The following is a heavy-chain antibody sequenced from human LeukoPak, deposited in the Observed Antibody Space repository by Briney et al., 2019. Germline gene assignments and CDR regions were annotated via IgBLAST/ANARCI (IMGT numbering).Heavy chain of an antibody. Sequence: PSETLSLTCSVYSGSFSGYYWSWIRQPPGKGLEWIGEINHSGSTNYNPSLKSRVTISVDTSKNRFSLKLSSVTAADTAVYYCARRLRYFDWYGRGFDYWGQGTLVTVSS. CDR3: ARRLRYFDWYGRGFDY. V-gene: IGHV4-34*01. J-gene: IGHJ4*02. CDR1: SGSFSGYY. CDR2: INHSGST. D-gene: IGHD3-9*01.